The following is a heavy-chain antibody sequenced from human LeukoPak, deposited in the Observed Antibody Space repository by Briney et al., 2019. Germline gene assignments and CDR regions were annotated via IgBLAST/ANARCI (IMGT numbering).Heavy chain of an antibody. CDR1: GFTFSSYA. J-gene: IGHJ4*02. CDR2: IGGSGGRT. Sequence: PGGSLRLSCAASGFTFSSYAMSWVRQAPGKGLAWVSVIGGSGGRTYYADSVKGRFTISRDNSKNMLYLQMNSLRAEDTAVYYCAKDILDTLGGIYGPFDNWGQGTLVSVSS. V-gene: IGHV3-23*01. D-gene: IGHD2-15*01. CDR3: AKDILDTLGGIYGPFDN.